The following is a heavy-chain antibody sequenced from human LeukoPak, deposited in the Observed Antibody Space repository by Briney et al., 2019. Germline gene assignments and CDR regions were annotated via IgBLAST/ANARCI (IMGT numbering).Heavy chain of an antibody. CDR2: IDTTTGNP. V-gene: IGHV7-4-1*02. J-gene: IGHJ4*02. D-gene: IGHD3-10*01. CDR1: GYPFSAHF. Sequence: ASVKVSCKASGYPFSAHFLNWVRQAPGPGLEWMGNIDTTTGNPRYAQDFTGRFVFSLDTSVSTAYLQITSLKADDTAAYYCVRGTPTPGMDYWGQGTQVTVSS. CDR3: VRGTPTPGMDY.